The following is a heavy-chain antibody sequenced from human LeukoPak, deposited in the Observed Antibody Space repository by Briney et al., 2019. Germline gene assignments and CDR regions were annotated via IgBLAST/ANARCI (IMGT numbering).Heavy chain of an antibody. V-gene: IGHV3-23*01. CDR1: GFTFSNYA. CDR2: ISGSGDST. Sequence: GGSLRLSCAASGFTFSNYAMRWVRQAPGKGLDWVSGISGSGDSTYYADSVKGRFTISRDNSKNTLYLQMNSLRAEDTAVYYCARGGSYLSAFDIWGQGTMVTVSS. CDR3: ARGGSYLSAFDI. J-gene: IGHJ3*02. D-gene: IGHD1-26*01.